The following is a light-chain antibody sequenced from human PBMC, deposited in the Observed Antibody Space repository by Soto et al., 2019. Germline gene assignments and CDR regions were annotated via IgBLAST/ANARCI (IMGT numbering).Light chain of an antibody. Sequence: IVLTQSPGTLSLSPGDRATLSCRASQSVIRNLAWYQQKPGQSPRLLIYGASTRATGIPARFIGSGSGTEFTLTIGSLQSEDFAVYYCQQYNNWPRTFGQGTKVDIK. CDR1: QSVIRN. CDR2: GAS. V-gene: IGKV3-15*01. J-gene: IGKJ1*01. CDR3: QQYNNWPRT.